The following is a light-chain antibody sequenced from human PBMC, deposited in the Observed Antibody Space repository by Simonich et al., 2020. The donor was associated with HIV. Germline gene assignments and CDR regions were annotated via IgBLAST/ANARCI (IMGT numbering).Light chain of an antibody. CDR1: SSNIGAGYD. CDR2: ADY. Sequence: QSVLTQAPSVSGAPGQRVTISCTGNSSNIGAGYDVHWYQQLPGTAPKLLIYADYNRPSGAPDRFAGSKSGTSASLAITGLQAEDEADYYCQSYDSSLRVFGGGTKLTVL. V-gene: IGLV1-40*01. J-gene: IGLJ3*02. CDR3: QSYDSSLRV.